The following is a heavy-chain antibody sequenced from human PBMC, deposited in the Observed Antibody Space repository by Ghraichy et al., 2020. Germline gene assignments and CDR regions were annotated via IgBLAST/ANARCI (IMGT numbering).Heavy chain of an antibody. V-gene: IGHV3-30*04. J-gene: IGHJ6*02. D-gene: IGHD3-3*01. CDR1: GFTFSSYA. CDR3: ARPLSITIFGVVITDYYYYYGMDV. CDR2: ISYDGSNK. Sequence: GESLNISCAASGFTFSSYAMHWVRQAPGKVLEWVAVISYDGSNKYYADSVKGRFTISRDNSKNTLYLQMNSLRAEDTAVYYCARPLSITIFGVVITDYYYYYGMDVWGQGTTVTVSS.